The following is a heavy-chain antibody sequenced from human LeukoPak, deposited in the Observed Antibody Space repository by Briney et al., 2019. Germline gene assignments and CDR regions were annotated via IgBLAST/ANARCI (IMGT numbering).Heavy chain of an antibody. J-gene: IGHJ4*02. CDR1: GGSISHFY. V-gene: IGHV4-59*12. CDR3: ARATYYYDSSGYLGEYYFDY. D-gene: IGHD3-22*01. CDR2: SFYSGST. Sequence: SETLSLTCTVSGGSISHFYWSWIRQPPGKDLEWIGYSFYSGSTNYNPSLKSRVTISVDRSKNQFSLKLSSVTAADTAVYYCARATYYYDSSGYLGEYYFDYWGQGTLVTVSS.